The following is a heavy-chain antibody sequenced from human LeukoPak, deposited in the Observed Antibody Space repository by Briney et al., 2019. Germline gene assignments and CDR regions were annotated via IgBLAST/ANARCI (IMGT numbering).Heavy chain of an antibody. CDR2: ISYDGSNK. CDR1: GFTFSSYG. D-gene: IGHD1-1*01. V-gene: IGHV3-30*18. Sequence: GGYLRRYCAASGFTFSSYGMHWVRQAPGKGLEWVAVISYDGSNKYYAVSVRGRFTISRDNSKNTLYLQMNSLRAEDTAVYYCAEDLYNWNDFFDYWGQGTLVTVSS. J-gene: IGHJ4*02. CDR3: AEDLYNWNDFFDY.